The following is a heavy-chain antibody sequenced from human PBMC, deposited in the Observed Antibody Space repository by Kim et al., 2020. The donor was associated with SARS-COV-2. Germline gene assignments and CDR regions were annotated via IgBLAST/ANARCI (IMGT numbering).Heavy chain of an antibody. CDR1: GYTFTGYY. J-gene: IGHJ6*02. CDR3: ARDFTGTMSPDYYYYGMDV. D-gene: IGHD1-7*01. Sequence: ASVKVSCKASGYTFTGYYMHWVRQAPGQGLEWMGWINPNSGGTNYAQKFQGWVTMTRDTSISTAYMELSRLRSDDTAVYYCARDFTGTMSPDYYYYGMDVWGQGTTVTVS. V-gene: IGHV1-2*04. CDR2: INPNSGGT.